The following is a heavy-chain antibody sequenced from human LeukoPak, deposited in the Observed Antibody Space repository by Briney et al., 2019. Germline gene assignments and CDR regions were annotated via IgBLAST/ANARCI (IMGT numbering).Heavy chain of an antibody. D-gene: IGHD3-10*01. CDR3: ARAHAKYYGSGSPISWFDP. J-gene: IGHJ5*02. CDR2: INHSGST. CDR1: GGSFSGYY. Sequence: SETLSLTCAVYGGSFSGYYWSWIRQPPGKGLEWIGEINHSGSTNYNPSLKSRVTISVDTSKNQFSLKLSSVTAADTAVYCCARAHAKYYGSGSPISWFDPWGQGTLVTVSS. V-gene: IGHV4-34*01.